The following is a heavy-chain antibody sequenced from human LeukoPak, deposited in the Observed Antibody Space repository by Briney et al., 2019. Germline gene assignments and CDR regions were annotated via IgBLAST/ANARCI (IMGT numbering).Heavy chain of an antibody. J-gene: IGHJ4*02. V-gene: IGHV1-2*02. D-gene: IGHD3-3*01. CDR2: INPNSGGT. CDR1: GYTFTGHY. CDR3: ARGPYDFWSGTYTFFDY. Sequence: ASVKVSCKASGYTFTGHYMHWVRQAPGQGLEWMGWINPNSGGTNYAQKFQGRVTMTRDTSISTAYMELSRLRSDDTAVYYCARGPYDFWSGTYTFFDYWGQGTLVTVSS.